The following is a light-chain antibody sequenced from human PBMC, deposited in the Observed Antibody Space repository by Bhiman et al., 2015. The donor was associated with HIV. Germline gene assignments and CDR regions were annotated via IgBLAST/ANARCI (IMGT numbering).Light chain of an antibody. J-gene: IGLJ3*02. CDR3: GTWDSSLSAEV. V-gene: IGLV1-40*01. Sequence: QSVLTQPPSVSGAPGQRVTISCTGSSSNIGAGYDVHWYQQLPGAAPKLLIYGNNNRPSGVPDRFSGSKSGTSASLAITGLQVEDEADYYCGTWDSSLSAEVFGGGTKLTVL. CDR1: SSNIGAGYD. CDR2: GNN.